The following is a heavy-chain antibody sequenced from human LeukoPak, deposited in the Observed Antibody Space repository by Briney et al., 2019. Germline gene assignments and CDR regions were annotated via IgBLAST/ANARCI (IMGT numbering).Heavy chain of an antibody. V-gene: IGHV3-7*03. CDR1: GFTFISYW. J-gene: IGHJ5*02. D-gene: IGHD6-13*01. CDR2: IKQDGSEK. Sequence: PRGSLRLSCAASGFTFISYWMSWVRQAPGKGLEWVANIKQDGSEKYYVDSVKGRFTISRDNAKNSLYLQMNSLRAEDTALYYCAKVASRSSSWYVGWFDPWGQGTLVTVSS. CDR3: AKVASRSSSWYVGWFDP.